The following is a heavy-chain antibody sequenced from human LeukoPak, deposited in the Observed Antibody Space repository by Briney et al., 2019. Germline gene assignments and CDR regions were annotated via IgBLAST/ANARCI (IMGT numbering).Heavy chain of an antibody. CDR1: GYSFTSYA. V-gene: IGHV1-3*03. Sequence: GASVKVSCKASGYSFTSYAVHWVRQAPGQRLEWMGWINGGNGNTRYSQEFQGRLTITSDTSASTAYMELSSLRSEDMAVYYCARDSSGWYHWFDPWGQGTLVTVSS. CDR3: ARDSSGWYHWFDP. J-gene: IGHJ5*02. CDR2: INGGNGNT. D-gene: IGHD6-19*01.